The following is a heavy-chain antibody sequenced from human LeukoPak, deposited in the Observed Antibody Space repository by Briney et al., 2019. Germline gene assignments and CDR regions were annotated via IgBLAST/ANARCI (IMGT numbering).Heavy chain of an antibody. CDR1: GYTFTSYG. CDR2: ISAYNGNT. Sequence: ASVKVSCKASGYTFTSYGISWVRQAPGQGLEWMGWISAYNGNTNYAQKLQGRVTMTTDTSTSTAYMELRSLRSDDTAVYYCARGIKDYDFWSGHKHGMDVWGQGTTVTVSS. D-gene: IGHD3-3*01. CDR3: ARGIKDYDFWSGHKHGMDV. V-gene: IGHV1-18*01. J-gene: IGHJ6*02.